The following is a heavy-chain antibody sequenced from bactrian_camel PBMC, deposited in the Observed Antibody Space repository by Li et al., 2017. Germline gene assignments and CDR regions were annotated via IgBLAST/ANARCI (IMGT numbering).Heavy chain of an antibody. Sequence: VQLVESGGGLVQPGGPLRLSCAASGFPFASYCLYRIRKAPGKGLEWVSGINSLGGSTYYADSVRGRFTISRDNTVNTLYLQLNDLKTEDTAMYSCAAGLRERTWAYWGQGTQVTVS. CDR3: AAGLRERTWAY. CDR2: INSLGGST. V-gene: IGHV3S1*01. D-gene: IGHD1*01. J-gene: IGHJ4*01. CDR1: GFPFASYC.